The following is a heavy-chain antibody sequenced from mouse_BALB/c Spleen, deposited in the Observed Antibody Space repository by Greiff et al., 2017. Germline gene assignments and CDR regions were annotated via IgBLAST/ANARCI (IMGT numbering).Heavy chain of an antibody. V-gene: IGHV1-77*01. CDR1: GYTFTDYV. J-gene: IGHJ3*01. CDR2: IYPGSGST. D-gene: IGHD2-4*01. Sequence: VQLQQSGPELVKPGASVKMSCKASGYTFTDYVICWVKQRTGQGLEWIGEIYPGSGSTYYNEKFKGKATLTADKSSNTAYMQLSSLTSEDSAVYFCARKGGLRKFAYWGQGTLVTVSA. CDR3: ARKGGLRKFAY.